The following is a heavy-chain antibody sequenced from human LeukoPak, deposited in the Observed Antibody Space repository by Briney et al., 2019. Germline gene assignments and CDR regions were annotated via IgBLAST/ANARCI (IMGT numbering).Heavy chain of an antibody. CDR3: ARVRVGVTFDY. Sequence: PSETLSLTCTVSGGPISSDQWSWLRQPPGKGLEWIGLIDYSGSTNYNASLKSRVTISIDTSKNRFSLRLSLVSAADTAVYYCARVRVGVTFDYWGQGTLVTVSS. CDR1: GGPISSDQ. D-gene: IGHD1-26*01. CDR2: IDYSGST. J-gene: IGHJ4*02. V-gene: IGHV4-59*01.